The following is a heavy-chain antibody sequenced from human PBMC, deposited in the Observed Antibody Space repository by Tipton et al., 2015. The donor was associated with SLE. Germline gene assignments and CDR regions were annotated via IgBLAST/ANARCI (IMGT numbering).Heavy chain of an antibody. D-gene: IGHD3-3*01. CDR2: INHSGST. CDR1: GGSFSGYY. Sequence: TLSLTCAVYGGSFSGYYWSWIRQPPGKGLEWIGEINHSGSTNYNPSLKSLVTISVDTSKNQFSLKLSSVTAADTAVYYCARGPNFWSGYYSYYYYGMDVWGQGTTVTVSS. CDR3: ARGPNFWSGYYSYYYYGMDV. J-gene: IGHJ6*02. V-gene: IGHV4-34*01.